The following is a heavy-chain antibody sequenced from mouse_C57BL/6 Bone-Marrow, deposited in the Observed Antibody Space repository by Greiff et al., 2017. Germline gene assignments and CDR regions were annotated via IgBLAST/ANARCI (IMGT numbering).Heavy chain of an antibody. CDR2: INPNNGGT. J-gene: IGHJ1*03. D-gene: IGHD1-1*01. CDR1: GYTFTDYY. Sequence: EVQLQQSGPELVKPGASVKISCKASGYTFTDYYMNWVKQSHGKSLEWIGDINPNNGGTSYNQKFKDKATLTVDKSSSSAYMELRSLTSEDSAVYYCARRVYYYGSMYWYFDVWGTGTTVTVSS. V-gene: IGHV1-26*01. CDR3: ARRVYYYGSMYWYFDV.